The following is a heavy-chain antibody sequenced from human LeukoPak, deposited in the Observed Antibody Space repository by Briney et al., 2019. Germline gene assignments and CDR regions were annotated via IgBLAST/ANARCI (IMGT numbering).Heavy chain of an antibody. D-gene: IGHD6-19*01. Sequence: GGSLRLSCAASGFTFKTSWMTWVRHPPGKGLEWVANIKQDGSEKYYVDSVKGRFTISRDNAKNSLYLQMNSLRAEDTAVYYCARDTEGSSWGQGTLVTVSS. CDR2: IKQDGSEK. CDR3: ARDTEGSS. V-gene: IGHV3-7*01. CDR1: GFTFKTSW. J-gene: IGHJ5*02.